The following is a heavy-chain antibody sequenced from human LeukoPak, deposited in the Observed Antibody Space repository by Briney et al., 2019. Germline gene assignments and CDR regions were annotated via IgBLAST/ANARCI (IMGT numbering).Heavy chain of an antibody. J-gene: IGHJ4*02. CDR2: IYYSGST. D-gene: IGHD3-9*01. V-gene: IGHV4-31*03. CDR3: ARARLVIKSFGY. CDR1: GGSISSGGYY. Sequence: PSQTLSLTCTVSGGSISSGGYYWSWIRQHPGKGLEWIGYIYYSGSTYYNPSLKSRVTISVDTSKNQFSLKLSSVTAADTAVYYCARARLVIKSFGYWGQGTLVTVSS.